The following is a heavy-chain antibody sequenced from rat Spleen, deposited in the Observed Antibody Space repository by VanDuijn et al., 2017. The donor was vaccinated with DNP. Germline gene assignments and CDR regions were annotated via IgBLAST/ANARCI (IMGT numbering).Heavy chain of an antibody. Sequence: QVQLKESGPGLVQPSQTLSLTCTVSGFSLTTYGISWVHQPPGKGLEWIGAIWTGGNTDYNSALKSRLSISRDTSKSQVLLQMNSLQTEDTAMYFCATITTTDYWGQGVMVTVSS. CDR1: GFSLTTYG. V-gene: IGHV2-16*01. CDR3: ATITTTDY. CDR2: IWTGGNT. D-gene: IGHD1-10*01. J-gene: IGHJ2*01.